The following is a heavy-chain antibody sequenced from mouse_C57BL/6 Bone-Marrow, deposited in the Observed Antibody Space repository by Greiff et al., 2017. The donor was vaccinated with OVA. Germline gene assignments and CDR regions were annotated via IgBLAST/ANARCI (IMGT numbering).Heavy chain of an antibody. CDR2: INPSNGGT. CDR3: ARNYYGSQVPNWYFDV. V-gene: IGHV1-53*01. CDR1: GYTFTSYW. J-gene: IGHJ1*03. D-gene: IGHD1-1*01. Sequence: QVQLQQPGTELVKPGASVKLSCKASGYTFTSYWMHWVKQRPGQGLEWIGNINPSNGGTNYNEKFKSKATLTVDKSSSTAYMQLSSLTSEDSAVYYCARNYYGSQVPNWYFDVWGTGTTVTVSS.